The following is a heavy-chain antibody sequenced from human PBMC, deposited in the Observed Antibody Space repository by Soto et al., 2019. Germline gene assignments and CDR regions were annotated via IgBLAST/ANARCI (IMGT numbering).Heavy chain of an antibody. Sequence: QVPLVQSGAEVKKPGSSVKVSCKASGGTFSSYAISWVRQAPGQGLEWMGGIIPIFGTANYAQKFQGRVTITADESTSTAYMELSSLRSEDTAVYYCARRSHCSSTSCYIEGWFDPWGQGTLVTVSS. J-gene: IGHJ5*02. CDR1: GGTFSSYA. CDR2: IIPIFGTA. CDR3: ARRSHCSSTSCYIEGWFDP. D-gene: IGHD2-2*02. V-gene: IGHV1-69*01.